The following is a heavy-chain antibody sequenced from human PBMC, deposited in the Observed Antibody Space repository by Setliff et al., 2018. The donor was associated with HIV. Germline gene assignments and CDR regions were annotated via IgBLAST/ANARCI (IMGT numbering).Heavy chain of an antibody. V-gene: IGHV1-46*01. CDR3: ATNPEMATINYYYYYMGV. CDR2: INPSGGST. D-gene: IGHD5-12*01. Sequence: ASVKVSCKASGYSFTSYYIHWVRQAPGQGLEWMGIINPSGGSTSYAQKFQGRVTMTTDTSTSTVYMELSSLRSEDTAVYYCATNPEMATINYYYYYMGVWGKGTTVTVSS. J-gene: IGHJ6*03. CDR1: GYSFTSYY.